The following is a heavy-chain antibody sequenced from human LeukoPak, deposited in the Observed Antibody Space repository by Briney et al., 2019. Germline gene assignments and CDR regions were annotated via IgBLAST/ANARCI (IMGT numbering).Heavy chain of an antibody. CDR1: GFTFNSYG. CDR3: ARSTRRTTVTTGGPSSSDY. J-gene: IGHJ4*02. V-gene: IGHV3-33*01. Sequence: GGSLRLSCAASGFTFNSYGMHWVRQAPGKGLEWVAVIWYDGSNKYYADSVKGRFTISRDNSKNTLYLQMNSLRAEDTAVYYCARSTRRTTVTTGGPSSSDYWGQGTLVTVSS. CDR2: IWYDGSNK. D-gene: IGHD4-17*01.